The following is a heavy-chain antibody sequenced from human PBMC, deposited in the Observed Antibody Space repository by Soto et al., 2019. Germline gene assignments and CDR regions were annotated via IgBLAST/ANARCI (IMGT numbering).Heavy chain of an antibody. CDR3: ARDGYYDILTGYLTVNYYYGMDV. CDR2: IWYDGSNK. V-gene: IGHV3-33*01. D-gene: IGHD3-9*01. Sequence: PGGSLRLSCAASGFTFSSYGMHWVRQAPGKGLEWVAVIWYDGSNKYYADSVKGRFTISRDNSKNTLYLQMNSLRAEDTAVYYCARDGYYDILTGYLTVNYYYGMDVWGQGTTVTVSS. J-gene: IGHJ6*02. CDR1: GFTFSSYG.